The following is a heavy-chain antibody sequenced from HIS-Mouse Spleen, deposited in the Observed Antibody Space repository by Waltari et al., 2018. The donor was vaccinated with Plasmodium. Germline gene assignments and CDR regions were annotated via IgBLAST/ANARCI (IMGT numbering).Heavy chain of an antibody. D-gene: IGHD3-16*01. CDR1: GYTFTGYY. CDR3: ARDGPGETSFDY. V-gene: IGHV1-2*02. CDR2: RKPNSGGT. Sequence: QVQLVQSGAEVKKPGASVKVSCKASGYTFTGYYMHWVRQAPGQGLEWMGRRKPNSGGTNYGQKVQGRVTMTRDTSISKAYMELSRLRSDDTAVYYCARDGPGETSFDYWGQGTLVTVSS. J-gene: IGHJ4*02.